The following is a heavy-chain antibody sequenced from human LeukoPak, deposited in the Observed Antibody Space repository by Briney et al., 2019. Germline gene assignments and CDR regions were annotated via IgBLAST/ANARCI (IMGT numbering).Heavy chain of an antibody. Sequence: PGGSLRLSCAASGFTFSSYWMHWVRQAPGRGLVWVSRIDTDGTGTTYADSVKGRFAISRDNAKNTLYLQMNSLRAEDTAVYYCAKEMASGSYVDYWGQGTLVTVSS. CDR2: IDTDGTGT. D-gene: IGHD1-26*01. CDR3: AKEMASGSYVDY. CDR1: GFTFSSYW. J-gene: IGHJ4*02. V-gene: IGHV3-74*01.